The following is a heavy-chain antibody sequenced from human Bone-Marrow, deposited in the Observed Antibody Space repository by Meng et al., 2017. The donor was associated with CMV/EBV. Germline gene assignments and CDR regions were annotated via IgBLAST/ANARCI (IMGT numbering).Heavy chain of an antibody. CDR1: GYTFTGYY. D-gene: IGHD1-14*01. J-gene: IGHJ4*02. Sequence: ASVKVSCKASGYTFTGYYMHWVRQAPGQGLEWMGWMNPNSGNTGYAQKFQGRVTMTRNTSISTAYMELRSLRSDDTAVYYCARGGYSNGNHPDYWGQGTLVTVSS. V-gene: IGHV1-8*02. CDR3: ARGGYSNGNHPDY. CDR2: MNPNSGNT.